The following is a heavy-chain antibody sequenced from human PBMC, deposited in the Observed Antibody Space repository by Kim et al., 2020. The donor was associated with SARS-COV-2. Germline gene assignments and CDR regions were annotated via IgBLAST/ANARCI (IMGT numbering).Heavy chain of an antibody. CDR2: ISYDGSNK. J-gene: IGHJ4*02. D-gene: IGHD1-26*01. CDR1: GFTFSSYA. Sequence: GGSLRLSCAASGFTFSSYAMHWVRQAPGKGLEWVAVISYDGSNKYYADSVKGRFTISRDNSKNTLYLQMNSLRAEDTAVYYCARPYSGSYLYYFDYLGQG. V-gene: IGHV3-30*04. CDR3: ARPYSGSYLYYFDY.